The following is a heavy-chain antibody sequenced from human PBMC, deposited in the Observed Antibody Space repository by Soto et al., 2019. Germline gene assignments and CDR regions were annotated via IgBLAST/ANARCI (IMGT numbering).Heavy chain of an antibody. V-gene: IGHV3-15*01. CDR1: GFTFSNAW. Sequence: GGSLRLSCAASGFTFSNAWMSWVRQAPGKGLEWVGRIKSKTDGGTTDYAAPVKGRFTISRDDSKNTLYLQMNSLKTEDTAVYYCTSGLRFLEWFPDYWGQGTLVTVSS. J-gene: IGHJ4*02. D-gene: IGHD3-3*01. CDR2: IKSKTDGGTT. CDR3: TSGLRFLEWFPDY.